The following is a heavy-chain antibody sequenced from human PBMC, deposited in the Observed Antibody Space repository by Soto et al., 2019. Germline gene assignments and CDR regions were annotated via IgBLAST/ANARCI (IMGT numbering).Heavy chain of an antibody. J-gene: IGHJ6*02. D-gene: IGHD3-3*01. V-gene: IGHV3-30*18. Sequence: LXLSCAGSGFTFGNYGIHWVRQAPGKGLEWVAVISFDGSNKYYADSVKGRFTISRDNAKNTLYLQMNSLRAEDTALYYCAKARSIFGVVIISDYYYFMDGWSQGNTVAVSS. CDR1: GFTFGNYG. CDR3: AKARSIFGVVIISDYYYFMDG. CDR2: ISFDGSNK.